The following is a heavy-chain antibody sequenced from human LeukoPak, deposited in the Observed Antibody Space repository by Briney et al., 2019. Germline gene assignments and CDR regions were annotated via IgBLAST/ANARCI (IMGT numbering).Heavy chain of an antibody. J-gene: IGHJ4*02. V-gene: IGHV1-8*02. CDR3: ARGRLGIVKSGRGVGRRDYYFDY. CDR2: MNPNSGNT. D-gene: IGHD3-16*01. CDR1: GYTFTSYY. Sequence: GASVKVSCKASGYTFTSYYMHWVRQATGQGLEWMGWMNPNSGNTGYAQKFQGRVTMTRNTSISTAYMELSSLRSEDTAVYYCARGRLGIVKSGRGVGRRDYYFDYWGQGTLVTVSS.